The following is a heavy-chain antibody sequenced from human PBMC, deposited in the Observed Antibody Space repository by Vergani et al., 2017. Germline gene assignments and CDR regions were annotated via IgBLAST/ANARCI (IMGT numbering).Heavy chain of an antibody. CDR3: ARDQTYYDFWSGYQPDY. D-gene: IGHD3-3*01. CDR1: GGTFSSYA. Sequence: QVQLVQSGAEVKKPGSSVKVSCKASGGTFSSYAISWVRQAPGQGLEWMGRIIPILGRAHYAQKFQGRVTITADKSTNTAYMELSSLRSEDTAVYYCARDQTYYDFWSGYQPDYWGQGTLVTVSS. J-gene: IGHJ4*02. V-gene: IGHV1-69*04. CDR2: IIPILGRA.